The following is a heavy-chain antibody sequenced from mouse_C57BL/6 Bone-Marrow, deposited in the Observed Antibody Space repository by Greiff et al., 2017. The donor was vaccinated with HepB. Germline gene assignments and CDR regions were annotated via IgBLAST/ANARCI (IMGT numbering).Heavy chain of an antibody. CDR2: IYPGDGDT. CDR1: GYAFSSSW. J-gene: IGHJ2*01. D-gene: IGHD1-1*01. CDR3: ATYYGSSHQYYFDY. Sequence: QVQLKQSGPELVKPGASVKISCKASGYAFSSSWMNWVKQRPGKGLEWIGRIYPGDGDTNYNGKFKGKATLTADKSSSTAYMQLSSLTSEDSAVYFCATYYGSSHQYYFDYWGQGTTLTVSS. V-gene: IGHV1-82*01.